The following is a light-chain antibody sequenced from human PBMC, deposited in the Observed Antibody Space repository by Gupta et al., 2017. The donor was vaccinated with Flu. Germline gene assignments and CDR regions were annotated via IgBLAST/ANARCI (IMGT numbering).Light chain of an antibody. CDR1: QSVRSF. V-gene: IGKV3-11*01. CDR3: QQHNNWLT. CDR2: DAS. Sequence: EIVLTQSPATLSLSPGERATLSCRASQSVRSFLAWYQQKPGQAPRLLIYDASNRAPGIPARFSGSGSGTDFTLTISSLEPEDFAVYYCQQHNNWLTFGGGTKVEI. J-gene: IGKJ4*01.